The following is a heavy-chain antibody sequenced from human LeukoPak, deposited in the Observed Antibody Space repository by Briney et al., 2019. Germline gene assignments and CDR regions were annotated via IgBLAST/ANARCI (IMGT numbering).Heavy chain of an antibody. CDR1: GFTFSSYD. CDR3: ARLRGDHAFDI. D-gene: IGHD3-10*01. V-gene: IGHV3-13*01. Sequence: GGSLRLSCAASGFTFSSYDMHWVRQATGKGLEWVSAIGTAGDTYYPGSVKGRFTISRENAKNSLYLQMNSLRVGDTAVYYCARLRGDHAFDIWGQGTMVTVSS. J-gene: IGHJ3*02. CDR2: IGTAGDT.